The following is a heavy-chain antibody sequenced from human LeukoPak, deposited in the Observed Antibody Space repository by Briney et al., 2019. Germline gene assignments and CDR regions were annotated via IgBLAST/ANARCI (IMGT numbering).Heavy chain of an antibody. CDR1: GGSISSGDYY. D-gene: IGHD4-23*01. V-gene: IGHV4-30-4*01. CDR3: ARAVDYGGNSWAFDI. Sequence: SKTLSLTCTVSGGSISSGDYYWSWIRQPPGKGLEWIGYIYYSGSTYYNPSLKSRVTISVDTSKNQFSLKLSSVTAADTAVYYCARAVDYGGNSWAFDIWGQGTMVTVSS. CDR2: IYYSGST. J-gene: IGHJ3*02.